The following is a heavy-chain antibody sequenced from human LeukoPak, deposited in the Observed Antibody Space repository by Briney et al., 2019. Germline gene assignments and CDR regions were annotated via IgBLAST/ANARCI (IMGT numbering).Heavy chain of an antibody. V-gene: IGHV5-51*01. CDR2: IHPGDSET. CDR1: GYSFANYW. CDR3: ARRGRDLYYYGMDV. J-gene: IGHJ6*02. Sequence: GESLKISCKGSGYSFANYWIGWVRQMPGKGLEWMGIIHPGDSETRYSPSFQGQVTISADKSISTAYLQWSSLKASDTAMYYCARRGRDLYYYGMDVWGQGTTATVSS.